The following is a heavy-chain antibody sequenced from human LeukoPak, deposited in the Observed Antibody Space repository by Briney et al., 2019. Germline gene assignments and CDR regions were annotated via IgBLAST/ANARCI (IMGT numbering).Heavy chain of an antibody. CDR3: ARQGGDGYNQGLAFDY. CDR1: GYSFTSYW. CDR2: IYPGDSDT. V-gene: IGHV5-51*01. D-gene: IGHD5-24*01. Sequence: GESLKISCKGSGYSFTSYWIGWVRQMPGKGLEWMGIIYPGDSDTRYSPSFQGQVTISADKSISTAYLQWSSLKASDTAMYYCARQGGDGYNQGLAFDYWGQGTLVTVSS. J-gene: IGHJ4*02.